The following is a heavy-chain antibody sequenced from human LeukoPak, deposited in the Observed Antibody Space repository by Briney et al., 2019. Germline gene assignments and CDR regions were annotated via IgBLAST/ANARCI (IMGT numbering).Heavy chain of an antibody. J-gene: IGHJ5*02. CDR1: GGSVSSGSYY. Sequence: SGTLSLTCTVSGGSVSSGSYYWSWIRQPPGKGLEWIGYIYYSGSTNYNSSLKSRVTISVDTSKNQFSLKLSSVTAADTAVYYCARDSRSSLDPWGQGTLVTVSS. CDR3: ARDSRSSLDP. CDR2: IYYSGST. V-gene: IGHV4-61*01.